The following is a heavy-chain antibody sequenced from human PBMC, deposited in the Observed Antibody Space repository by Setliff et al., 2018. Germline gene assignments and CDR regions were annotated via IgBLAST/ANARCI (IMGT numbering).Heavy chain of an antibody. CDR2: LYPNGNT. D-gene: IGHD1-1*01. CDR1: GGSTNNYH. Sequence: SETLSLTCTVSGGSTNNYHWTWIRQPAGKGLEWIGRLYPNGNTNYNPSLKRRVNMSADSSKNNLSLRLKYVTAADTAVYYCAREDWNGNAFDIWGPGTMVTVSS. J-gene: IGHJ3*02. CDR3: AREDWNGNAFDI. V-gene: IGHV4-4*07.